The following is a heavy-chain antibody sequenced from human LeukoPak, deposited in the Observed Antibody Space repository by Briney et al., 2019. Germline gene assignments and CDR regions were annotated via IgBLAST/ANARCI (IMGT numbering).Heavy chain of an antibody. CDR3: VRDPSYGSSWYYYMDV. CDR2: ISSSSFKI. Sequence: GGSLRLSCAASEFTFVRYAMNWVRQAPGKGLEWVSYISSSSFKIGYADSVKGRFTISRDNSKSSLYLQMDSLRVEDTAVYYCVRDPSYGSSWYYYMDVWGKGTTVTVSS. D-gene: IGHD6-13*01. J-gene: IGHJ6*03. V-gene: IGHV3-48*04. CDR1: EFTFVRYA.